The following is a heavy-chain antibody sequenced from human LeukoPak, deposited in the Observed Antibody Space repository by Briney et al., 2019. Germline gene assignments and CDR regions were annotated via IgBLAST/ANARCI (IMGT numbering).Heavy chain of an antibody. CDR1: GYTLTELS. D-gene: IGHD6-13*01. V-gene: IGHV1-24*01. CDR2: FDPEDGET. Sequence: GASVKVSCKVSGYTLTELSMHWVRQAPGKGLEWMGGFDPEDGETIYAQKFQGRVTMNEDTSTDTAYMELSSLRSEDTAVYYCAIEHIAAAGTNFQHWGQGTLVTVSS. J-gene: IGHJ1*01. CDR3: AIEHIAAAGTNFQH.